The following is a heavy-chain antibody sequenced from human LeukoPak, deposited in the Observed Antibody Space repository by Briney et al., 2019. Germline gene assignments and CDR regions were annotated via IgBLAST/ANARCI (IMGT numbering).Heavy chain of an antibody. Sequence: PGGSLRLSCAASGFPVRRDYMSWVRQAPGKGLEWVSVSYAGGNAYYADSVKGRFTMSRDNSKNTVSLQMDRLRVEDTAIYYCARDERLLSFLKWGQGTLVTVSS. CDR1: GFPVRRDY. D-gene: IGHD3-3*01. CDR2: SYAGGNA. V-gene: IGHV3-53*01. J-gene: IGHJ4*02. CDR3: ARDERLLSFLK.